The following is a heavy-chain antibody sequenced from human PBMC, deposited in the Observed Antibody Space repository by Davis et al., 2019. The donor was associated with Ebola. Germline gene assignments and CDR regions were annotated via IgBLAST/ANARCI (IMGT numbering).Heavy chain of an antibody. V-gene: IGHV3-30*18. CDR1: GFTFSSYG. D-gene: IGHD3-22*01. CDR3: AKDSAYDTSGLGAFDI. Sequence: GESLKISCAASGFTFSSYGMHWVRQAPGKGLEWVAVISYDGSNKYYADSVKGRFTISRDNSKNTLDLQMNSLRAEDTAVYYCAKDSAYDTSGLGAFDIWGQGTMVTVSS. J-gene: IGHJ3*02. CDR2: ISYDGSNK.